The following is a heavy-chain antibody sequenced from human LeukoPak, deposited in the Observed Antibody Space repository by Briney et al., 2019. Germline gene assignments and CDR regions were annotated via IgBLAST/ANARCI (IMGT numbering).Heavy chain of an antibody. Sequence: GASVKVSCKASGYTFTGYYMHWVRQAPGQGLEWMGWINPNSGGTSYAQKFQGRVTTTRDTSISTAYMELSRLRSDDTAVYYCARDLGDGYNWGSENDYWGQGTLVTVSS. CDR1: GYTFTGYY. CDR2: INPNSGGT. J-gene: IGHJ4*02. D-gene: IGHD5-24*01. V-gene: IGHV1-2*02. CDR3: ARDLGDGYNWGSENDY.